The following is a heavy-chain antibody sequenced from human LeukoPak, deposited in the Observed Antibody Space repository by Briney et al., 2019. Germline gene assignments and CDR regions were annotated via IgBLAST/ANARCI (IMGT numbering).Heavy chain of an antibody. D-gene: IGHD5-18*01. Sequence: APVKVSCKASGYTFTSYAMHWVRQAPGQRLEWMGWINAGNGNTQYSQKFQDRVTISRDTSASTAYMELSSLRSEDTAVYYCARGTTVMVTYWGQGTLVTVSS. CDR2: INAGNGNT. V-gene: IGHV1-3*01. J-gene: IGHJ4*02. CDR1: GYTFTSYA. CDR3: ARGTTVMVTY.